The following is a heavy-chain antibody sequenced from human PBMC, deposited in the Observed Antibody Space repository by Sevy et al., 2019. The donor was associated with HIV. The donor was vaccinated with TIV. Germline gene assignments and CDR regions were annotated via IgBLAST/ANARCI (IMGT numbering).Heavy chain of an antibody. V-gene: IGHV3-9*01. CDR2: ISWNSGSI. J-gene: IGHJ6*02. CDR1: GFTFDDYA. D-gene: IGHD3-10*01. Sequence: GGSLRLSCAASGFTFDDYAMHWVRQAPGKGLEWVSGISWNSGSIGYADSVKGRFTISRDNANNSLYLQMNSLRAEDTALYYCAKDRVRGVNSLGMDVWGQGTTVTVSS. CDR3: AKDRVRGVNSLGMDV.